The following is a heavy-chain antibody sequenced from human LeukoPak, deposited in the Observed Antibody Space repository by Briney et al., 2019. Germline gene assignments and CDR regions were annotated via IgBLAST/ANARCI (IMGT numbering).Heavy chain of an antibody. J-gene: IGHJ5*02. D-gene: IGHD3-10*01. CDR3: ARERLVRGNWFDP. CDR1: GFTFSSYA. V-gene: IGHV3-30-3*01. CDR2: ISYDGSNK. Sequence: GRSLRLSCAASGFTFSSYAMHWVRQAPGKGLEWVAVISYDGSNKYYADSVKGRFTISRDNSKNTLYLQMNSLRAEYTAVYYCARERLVRGNWFDPWGQGTLVTVSS.